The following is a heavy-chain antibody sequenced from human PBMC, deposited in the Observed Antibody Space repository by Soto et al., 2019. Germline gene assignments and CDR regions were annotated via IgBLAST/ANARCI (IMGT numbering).Heavy chain of an antibody. CDR2: INSAGST. CDR3: VRENYYYGMDV. V-gene: IGHV3-66*01. Sequence: EVQLVESGGTLVQPGGSQRLSCAASGFDASVNYMTWVRQAPGKGLEWVSAINSAGSTFYADSVKGRFTISRDNSKNTLYLQMNSLRVEDTAMYYCVRENYYYGMDVWGQGTAVTVSS. CDR1: GFDASVNY. J-gene: IGHJ6*02.